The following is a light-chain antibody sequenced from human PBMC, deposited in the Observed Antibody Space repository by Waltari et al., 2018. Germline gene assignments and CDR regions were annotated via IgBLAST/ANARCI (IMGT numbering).Light chain of an antibody. CDR3: QQYGSPPVT. CDR1: QSVNSNY. J-gene: IGKJ2*01. CDR2: GAS. V-gene: IGKV3-20*01. Sequence: EVVLTQSPGTLSLSPGERATLSCRASQSVNSNYLAWYHQKPCQAPRLFIFGASRRATDIPDRFSGSGSGTDFTLTISRLEPEDFAVYFCQQYGSPPVTFGQGTKLEIK.